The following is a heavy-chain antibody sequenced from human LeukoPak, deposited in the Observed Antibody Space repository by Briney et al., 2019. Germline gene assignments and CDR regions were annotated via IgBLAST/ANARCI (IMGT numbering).Heavy chain of an antibody. CDR1: GGSISSSNW. D-gene: IGHD5-24*01. CDR2: IYYSGST. Sequence: PSGTLSLTCAVSGGSISSSNWRSWVRQPPGKGLEWIGSIYYSGSTYYNPSLKSRVTISVDTSKNQFSLKLSSVTAADTAVYYCARARRDGYNYEADAFDIWGQGTMVTVSS. V-gene: IGHV4-4*02. J-gene: IGHJ3*02. CDR3: ARARRDGYNYEADAFDI.